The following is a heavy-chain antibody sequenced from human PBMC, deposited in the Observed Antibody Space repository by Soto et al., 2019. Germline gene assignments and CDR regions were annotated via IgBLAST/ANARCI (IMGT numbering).Heavy chain of an antibody. D-gene: IGHD2-15*01. V-gene: IGHV4-59*12. CDR1: GGSISSYY. CDR2: IYYSGST. CDR3: ARAAPRYCSGGICYSGRDY. Sequence: SETLSLTCTVSGGSISSYYWSWIRQPPGKGLEWIGYIYYSGSTNYNPSLKSRVTISVDTSKNQFSLKLSSVTAADTAVYYCARAAPRYCSGGICYSGRDYWGQGTVVTV. J-gene: IGHJ4*02.